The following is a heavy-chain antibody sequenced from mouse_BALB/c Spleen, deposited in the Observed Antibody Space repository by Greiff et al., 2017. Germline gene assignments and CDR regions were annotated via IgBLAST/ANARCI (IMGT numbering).Heavy chain of an antibody. CDR2: INPYNGGT. D-gene: IGHD1-2*01. J-gene: IGHJ4*01. CDR1: GYSFTGYT. CDR3: EKRPSTTATTYAMDY. V-gene: IGHV1-18*01. Sequence: VQLQQSGPELVKPGASMKIPCKAFGYSFTGYTMNWVKQSHGKNLEWIGLINPYNGGTSYNQKYKDKATLTVDKSSSTAYMELLSLTSEDSAVYYCEKRPSTTATTYAMDYWGQGTSVTVSS.